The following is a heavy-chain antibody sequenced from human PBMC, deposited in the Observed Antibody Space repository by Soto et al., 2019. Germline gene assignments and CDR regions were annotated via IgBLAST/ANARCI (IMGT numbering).Heavy chain of an antibody. CDR3: ARLTGYCSGGSCYQDFDY. CDR1: GYTFTSYY. CDR2: INPSGGST. V-gene: IGHV1-46*01. Sequence: QVQLVQSGAEGKKPGASGKVSCKASGYTFTSYYMHWGRHAPGHGLEWVGIINPSGGSTSYAQKFQGRVTMTRDTSTSTVYMELSSLRSEDTAVYYCARLTGYCSGGSCYQDFDYWGQGTLVTVSS. D-gene: IGHD2-15*01. J-gene: IGHJ4*02.